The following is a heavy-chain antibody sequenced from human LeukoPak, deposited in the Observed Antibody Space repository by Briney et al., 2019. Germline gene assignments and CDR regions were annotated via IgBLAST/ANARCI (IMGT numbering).Heavy chain of an antibody. CDR3: ARERPPGDSSNWFLEGYFDI. D-gene: IGHD6-13*01. J-gene: IGHJ4*02. Sequence: GSSVKVSCKASGGTFSSYAITWVRQAPGQGLEWMGRIIPIFGTANYAQKFQGRVTITMDESTSTAYMELSTLRSDDTAVYYCARERPPGDSSNWFLEGYFDIWGQGTLVTVSS. CDR1: GGTFSSYA. V-gene: IGHV1-69*05. CDR2: IIPIFGTA.